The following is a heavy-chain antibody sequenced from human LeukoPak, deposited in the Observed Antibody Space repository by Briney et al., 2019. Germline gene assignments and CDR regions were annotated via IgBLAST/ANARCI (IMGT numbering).Heavy chain of an antibody. CDR2: IIPIFGTA. J-gene: IGHJ4*02. V-gene: IGHV1-69*13. CDR1: GGTFSSYA. CDR3: AREEGQSLGF. Sequence: ASVKVSCKASGGTFSSYAISWVRQAPGQGLEWVGGIIPIFGTANYAQKFQGRVTITADESTSTAYMELSSLRSEDTAVYYCAREEGQSLGFWGQGTLVTVSS. D-gene: IGHD3-16*01.